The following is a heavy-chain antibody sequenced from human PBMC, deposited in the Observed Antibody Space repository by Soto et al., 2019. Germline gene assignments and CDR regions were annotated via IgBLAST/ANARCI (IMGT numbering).Heavy chain of an antibody. CDR2: IWHDGTFT. Sequence: QVQLVESGGGVVQSGRSPRLSCAASGFTFSSFGMHWVRQAPGKGLEWVALIWHDGTFTHYADSVKGRFIISRDNSKNMLYLQMNSLRADDTAVYYCARDRHFRGGPDDIWGQGTMVTVSS. CDR1: GFTFSSFG. J-gene: IGHJ3*02. CDR3: ARDRHFRGGPDDI. V-gene: IGHV3-33*01. D-gene: IGHD3-3*02.